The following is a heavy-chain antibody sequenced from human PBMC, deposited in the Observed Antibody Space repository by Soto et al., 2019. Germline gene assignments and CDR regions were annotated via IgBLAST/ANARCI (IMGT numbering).Heavy chain of an antibody. J-gene: IGHJ3*02. CDR3: ATWHEREHAFDI. V-gene: IGHV3-53*01. Sequence: HPGGSLRLSCAAFGLTISCIKYVSFVRQAPGKGLEWVSALYDVHGSFYADSVRGRFTTSSDSSKTTVYLQMNDLRPDDTAVYYCATWHEREHAFDIWGQGTTVTVSS. CDR2: LYDVHGS. D-gene: IGHD1-1*01. CDR1: GLTISCIKY.